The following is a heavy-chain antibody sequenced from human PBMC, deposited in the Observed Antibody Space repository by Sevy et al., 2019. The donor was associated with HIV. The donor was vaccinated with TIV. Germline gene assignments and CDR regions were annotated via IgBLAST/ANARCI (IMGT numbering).Heavy chain of an antibody. Sequence: ASVKVSCKASGYTFTSYGISWVRQAPGQGLEWMGWISAYNGNTNYAQKLQGRVTMTTDTSTSTAYMELRSLRSDETAVYYCASFRWGGSSQNYYGMDVWGQGTTVTVSS. CDR2: ISAYNGNT. J-gene: IGHJ6*02. V-gene: IGHV1-18*01. D-gene: IGHD7-27*01. CDR3: ASFRWGGSSQNYYGMDV. CDR1: GYTFTSYG.